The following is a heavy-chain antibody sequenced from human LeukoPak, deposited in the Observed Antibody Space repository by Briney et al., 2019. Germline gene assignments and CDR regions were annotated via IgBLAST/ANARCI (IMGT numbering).Heavy chain of an antibody. J-gene: IGHJ5*02. CDR3: AKRPPYNGDSVFAWFDP. CDR2: ISGSAGST. V-gene: IGHV3-23*01. Sequence: GGSLRLSCAASGFTFSSYAMSWVRQAPGKGLEWVSAISGSAGSTYYADSVKGRFTISRDNSKNTLYLQMNSLRAEDTAVYYYAKRPPYNGDSVFAWFDPWGQGTLVTVSS. CDR1: GFTFSSYA. D-gene: IGHD4-17*01.